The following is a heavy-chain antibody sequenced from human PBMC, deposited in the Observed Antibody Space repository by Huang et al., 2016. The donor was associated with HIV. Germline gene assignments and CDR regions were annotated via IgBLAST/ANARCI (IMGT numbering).Heavy chain of an antibody. CDR3: TRDGVAPDEEFDY. Sequence: QVQLVQSGAEVKKPGASVKVSCKPSGYTFADYFIHWVRKAPGQGLEWMAWLNPKNGATNYAQKFLGRVTVTGDTSINTAYMEFSGLTSDDTANYYCTRDGVAPDEEFDYWGQGTLIIVSS. J-gene: IGHJ4*02. CDR1: GYTFADYF. D-gene: IGHD5-12*01. CDR2: LNPKNGAT. V-gene: IGHV1-2*02.